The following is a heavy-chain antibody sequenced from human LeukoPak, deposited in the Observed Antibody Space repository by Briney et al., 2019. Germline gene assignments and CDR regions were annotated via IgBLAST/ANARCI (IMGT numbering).Heavy chain of an antibody. J-gene: IGHJ6*04. V-gene: IGHV1-24*01. Sequence: ASVKVSCKVSGYTLTELSMHWVRQAPGKGLEWMGGFDPEDGETIYAQKFQGRVTMTEDTSTDTAYMELSSLRSEDTAVYYCATAQQLFRYYSGMDVWGKGPTVTFSS. CDR2: FDPEDGET. CDR3: ATAQQLFRYYSGMDV. D-gene: IGHD6-13*01. CDR1: GYTLTELS.